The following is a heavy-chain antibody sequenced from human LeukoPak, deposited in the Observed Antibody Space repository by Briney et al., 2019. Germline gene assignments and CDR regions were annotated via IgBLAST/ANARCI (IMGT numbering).Heavy chain of an antibody. J-gene: IGHJ3*02. D-gene: IGHD2-15*01. CDR1: GGSISSYY. V-gene: IGHV4-59*01. CDR3: ARDSVAVAGDRAFDI. Sequence: PSETLSLTCTVSGGSISSYYWSWIRQPPGKGLEWIGYIYYSGSTNYNPSLKGRVTISVDSSKNQFPLKLSSVTAADTAVYYCARDSVAVAGDRAFDIWGHGTMVTVSS. CDR2: IYYSGST.